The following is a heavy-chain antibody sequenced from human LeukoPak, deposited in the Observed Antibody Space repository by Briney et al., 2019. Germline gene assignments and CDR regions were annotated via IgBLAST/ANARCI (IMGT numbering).Heavy chain of an antibody. CDR2: IIPILGIA. V-gene: IGHV1-69*04. CDR1: GYSFIAYG. CDR3: ARDLPTVTLGY. D-gene: IGHD4-17*01. Sequence: SVKVSCKASGYSFIAYGLHWVRQAPGQGLEWMGRIIPILGIANYAQKFQGRVTITADKSTSTAYMELSSLRSEDTAVYYCARDLPTVTLGYWGQGTLVTVSS. J-gene: IGHJ4*02.